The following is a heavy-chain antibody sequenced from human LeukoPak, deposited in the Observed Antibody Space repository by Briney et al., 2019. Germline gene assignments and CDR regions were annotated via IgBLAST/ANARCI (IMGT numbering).Heavy chain of an antibody. CDR1: GYTFSDYT. V-gene: IGHV3-48*01. CDR3: TRDLEY. Sequence: GGSLRLSCGASGYTFSDYTMNWVRQAPGKGPEWISYISSGGSVMHYADSVKGRFTVSRDNVENSLYLQMNSLRVEDTAVYYCTRDLEYWGQGVLVTVSS. CDR2: ISSGGSVM. J-gene: IGHJ4*02.